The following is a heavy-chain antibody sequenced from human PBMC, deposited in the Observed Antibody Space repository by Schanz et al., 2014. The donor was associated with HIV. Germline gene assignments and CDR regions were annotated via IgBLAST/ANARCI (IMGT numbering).Heavy chain of an antibody. CDR1: GDSISNYY. CDR2: VYSGGSS. Sequence: QVQLQESGPGLVKPSETLSLTCNVSGDSISNYYWTWIRQPAGRGLEWIGRVYSGGSSNYNPSLRSRVTMSVDTSKNQFSLSLSSVTAADTAVYYCARVRRVILLWYGLFDQWGQGTLVTVSS. J-gene: IGHJ4*02. CDR3: ARVRRVILLWYGLFDQ. D-gene: IGHD3-10*01. V-gene: IGHV4-4*07.